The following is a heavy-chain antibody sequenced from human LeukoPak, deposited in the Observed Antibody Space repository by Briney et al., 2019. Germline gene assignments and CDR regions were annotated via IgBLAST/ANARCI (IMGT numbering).Heavy chain of an antibody. CDR3: ARANVFGEFDP. Sequence: PGGSLRLSCAASGFTVSSNYMSWVRQAPGRGLEWVSVIYSGGSTYYPDSVKGRFTISRHNSKNTLYLQMNSLRAEDTAVYYCARANVFGEFDPWGQGTLVTVSS. D-gene: IGHD3-3*01. V-gene: IGHV3-53*01. CDR2: IYSGGST. CDR1: GFTVSSNY. J-gene: IGHJ5*02.